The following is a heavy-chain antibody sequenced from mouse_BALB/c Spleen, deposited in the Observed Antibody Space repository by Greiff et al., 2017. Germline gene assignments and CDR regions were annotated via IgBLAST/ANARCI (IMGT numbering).Heavy chain of an antibody. Sequence: EVKLMESGAELVRSGASVKLSCTASGFNIKDYYMHWVKQRPEQGLEWIGWIDPENGDTEYAPKFQGKATMTADTSSNTAYLQLSSLTSEDTAVYYCNAWGRDPYWGQGTLVTVSA. V-gene: IGHV14-4*02. CDR2: IDPENGDT. CDR1: GFNIKDYY. CDR3: NAWGRDPY. D-gene: IGHD3-3*01. J-gene: IGHJ3*01.